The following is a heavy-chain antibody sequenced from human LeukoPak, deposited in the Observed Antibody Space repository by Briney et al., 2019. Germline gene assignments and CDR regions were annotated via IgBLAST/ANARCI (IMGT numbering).Heavy chain of an antibody. CDR3: ARTRIAAEGWFDP. CDR2: IYYSGST. J-gene: IGHJ5*02. CDR1: GGSISSYY. Sequence: SETLSLTCTVSGGSISSYYWSWVRQPPGKGLEWIGYIYYSGSTNYTPSLKSRVTISIDPSKNQFSLKLSSVTAADTAVYYCARTRIAAEGWFDPWGQVTLVTVSS. D-gene: IGHD6-13*01. V-gene: IGHV4-59*08.